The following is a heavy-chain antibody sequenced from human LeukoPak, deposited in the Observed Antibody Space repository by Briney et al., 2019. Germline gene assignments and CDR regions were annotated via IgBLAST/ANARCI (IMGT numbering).Heavy chain of an antibody. CDR1: GFTFSSYA. J-gene: IGHJ4*02. V-gene: IGHV3-23*01. CDR2: ISGSGDNT. Sequence: QPGGSLRLSCAASGFTFSSYAISWVRQAPGKGLEWVSGISGSGDNTYYADSVKGRFTISRDNSKNTLYVQVNSLGTEDTAAYYCAKGSYYDSSGSFYFDYWGQGTLVTVSS. D-gene: IGHD3-22*01. CDR3: AKGSYYDSSGSFYFDY.